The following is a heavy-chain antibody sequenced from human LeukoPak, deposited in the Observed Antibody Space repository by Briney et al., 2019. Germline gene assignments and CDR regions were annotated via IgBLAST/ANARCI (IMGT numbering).Heavy chain of an antibody. V-gene: IGHV3-21*01. CDR1: GFTFSSYS. J-gene: IGHJ4*02. D-gene: IGHD3-10*01. CDR3: AKDFYYGSGSYADFELFDY. Sequence: PGGSLRLSCAASGFTFSSYSMNWVRQAPGKAMEWVSSITSSGTYIFCADSVKGRFTISRDNSKNTLYLQMNSLRAEDTAVYYCAKDFYYGSGSYADFELFDYWGQGTLVTVSS. CDR2: ITSSGTYI.